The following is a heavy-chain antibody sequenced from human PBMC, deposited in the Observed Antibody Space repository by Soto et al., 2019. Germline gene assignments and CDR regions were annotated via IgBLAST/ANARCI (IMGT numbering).Heavy chain of an antibody. CDR2: IIPIFGTA. CDR1: GGTFSSYA. CDR3: VRSPASGSAHYGMDV. J-gene: IGHJ6*02. D-gene: IGHD2-2*01. Sequence: QVQLVQSGAEVKKPGSSVKVSCKASGGTFSSYAISWVRQAPGQGLEWMGGIIPIFGTANYAQKFQGRVTITADESTSTAYMELSSLRSEDAAVYYCVRSPASGSAHYGMDVWGQGTTVTVSS. V-gene: IGHV1-69*01.